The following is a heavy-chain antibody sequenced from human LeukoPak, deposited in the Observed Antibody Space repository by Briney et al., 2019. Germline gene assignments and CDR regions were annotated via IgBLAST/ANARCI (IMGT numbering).Heavy chain of an antibody. V-gene: IGHV1-69*04. D-gene: IGHD3-22*01. CDR3: ASETIYYDSSGYYSYGMDA. CDR1: GGTFSSYA. Sequence: SVKVSCKASGGTFSSYAISWVRQAPGQGLEWMGRIIPILGIANYAQKFQGRVTITADKSTSTAYMELSSLRSEDTAVYYCASETIYYDSSGYYSYGMDAWGQGTTVTVSS. J-gene: IGHJ6*02. CDR2: IIPILGIA.